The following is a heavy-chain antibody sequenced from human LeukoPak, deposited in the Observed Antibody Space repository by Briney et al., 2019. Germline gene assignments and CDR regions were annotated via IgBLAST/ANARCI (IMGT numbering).Heavy chain of an antibody. V-gene: IGHV3-53*05. CDR1: GFTVSTNY. CDR2: IYSGGGT. Sequence: GGSLRLSCAASGFTVSTNYMSWVRQAPGKGLEWVSTIYSGGGTYYADSVKGRFTISRDNSKNTLYLQMNSLRAEDTALYYCAKDPENSGLTSYFFDYWGQGTLVTVSS. D-gene: IGHD1-26*01. CDR3: AKDPENSGLTSYFFDY. J-gene: IGHJ4*02.